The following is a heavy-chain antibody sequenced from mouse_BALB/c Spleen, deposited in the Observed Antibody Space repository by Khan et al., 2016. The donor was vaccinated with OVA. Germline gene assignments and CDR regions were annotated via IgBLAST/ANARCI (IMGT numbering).Heavy chain of an antibody. CDR3: EGGGYGSPFAY. Sequence: QVQLQQSGPELVRPGASVKMSCKASGYTFTSFWINWVKQRPGQGLEWIGMIDPSKSETRLNQKFKDKATLNVDKSSNTAYMQLSRLTSEDSAVYYCEGGGYGSPFAYWGQGTLVTVSA. CDR2: IDPSKSET. J-gene: IGHJ3*01. D-gene: IGHD1-1*01. CDR1: GYTFTSFW. V-gene: IGHV1S126*01.